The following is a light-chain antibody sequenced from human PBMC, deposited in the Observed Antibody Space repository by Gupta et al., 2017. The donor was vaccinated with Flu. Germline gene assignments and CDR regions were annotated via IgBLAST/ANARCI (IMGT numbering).Light chain of an antibody. CDR1: RSLLHRNGYNF. CDR2: VGP. Sequence: EIVLTQSPLSLPVTPGEPASISCTSSRSLLHRNGYNFLDWYLQKPGQSPQLLFYVGPKRAPGVPDRFNVNGSGTDFTLRSSRVEDEDLGVYYGMQDLANQTFGQGTRVDI. CDR3: MQDLANQT. V-gene: IGKV2-28*01. J-gene: IGKJ1*01.